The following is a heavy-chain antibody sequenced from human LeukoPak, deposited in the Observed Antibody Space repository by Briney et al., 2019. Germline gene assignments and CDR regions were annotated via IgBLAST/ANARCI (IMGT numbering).Heavy chain of an antibody. CDR3: AKDRYSYAFEYSDS. CDR2: ISNDGSKK. J-gene: IGHJ4*02. V-gene: IGHV3-30*18. CDR1: GFTFSSYG. Sequence: GGSLRLSCAASGFTFSSYGMHWVRQAPGKGLDWMAVISNDGSKKYYADSVKGRFTISRDNSKNTLSLQVSSLRTEDTAVYYYAKDRYSYAFEYSDSWGQGTLVTVSS. D-gene: IGHD5-18*01.